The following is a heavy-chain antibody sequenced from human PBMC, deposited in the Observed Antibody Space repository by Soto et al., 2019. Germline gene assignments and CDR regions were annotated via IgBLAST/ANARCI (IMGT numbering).Heavy chain of an antibody. J-gene: IGHJ3*02. CDR3: VTSMITFGGVILYAFDI. CDR2: ISSSSSYI. Sequence: GGSLRLSCAASGFTFSSYSMNWVRQAPGKGLEWVSSISSSSSYIYYADSVKGRFTISRDNAKNSLYLQMNSLRAEDTAVYYCVTSMITFGGVILYAFDIGGQGTMVTVSS. V-gene: IGHV3-21*01. CDR1: GFTFSSYS. D-gene: IGHD3-16*02.